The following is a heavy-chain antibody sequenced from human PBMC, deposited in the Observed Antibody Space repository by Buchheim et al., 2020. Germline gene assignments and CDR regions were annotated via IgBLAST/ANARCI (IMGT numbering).Heavy chain of an antibody. V-gene: IGHV4-31*03. CDR3: ARASEGSIAVAGLHFDY. CDR2: IYYSGST. J-gene: IGHJ4*02. Sequence: QVQLQQWGAGLLKPSETLSLTCTVSGGSISSGGYYWSWIRQHPGKGLEWIGYIYYSGSTYYNPSLKSRVTISVDTSKNQFSLKLSSVTAADTAVYYCARASEGSIAVAGLHFDYWGQGTL. CDR1: GGSISSGGYY. D-gene: IGHD6-19*01.